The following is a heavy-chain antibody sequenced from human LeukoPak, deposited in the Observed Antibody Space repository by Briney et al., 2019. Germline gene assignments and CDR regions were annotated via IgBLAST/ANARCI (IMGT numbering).Heavy chain of an antibody. CDR3: AKGVGSTVMSYFDY. V-gene: IGHV3-64*01. CDR2: ISSNGGST. CDR1: GFTFSSYA. D-gene: IGHD1-26*01. Sequence: GGSLRLSCAASGFTFSSYAMHWVRQAPGKGLEYVSAISSNGGSTYYANSVKGRFTISRDNSKNTLYLQMGSLRADDMAVYYCAKGVGSTVMSYFDYWGQGTLVTVSS. J-gene: IGHJ4*02.